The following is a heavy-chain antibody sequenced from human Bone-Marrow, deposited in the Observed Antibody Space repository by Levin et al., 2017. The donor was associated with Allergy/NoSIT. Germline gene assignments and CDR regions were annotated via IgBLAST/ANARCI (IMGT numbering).Heavy chain of an antibody. Sequence: GGSLRLSCAASGFTFSTYAIHWVRQAPGKGLEWVTFISYEGSSKFYADSVKGRFTISRDNSKNTLYLQMNSLRAEDTAVYYCAREITAAGEDYYYHGMDVWGQGTTVTVSS. J-gene: IGHJ6*02. CDR3: AREITAAGEDYYYHGMDV. V-gene: IGHV3-30*04. D-gene: IGHD6-13*01. CDR2: ISYEGSSK. CDR1: GFTFSTYA.